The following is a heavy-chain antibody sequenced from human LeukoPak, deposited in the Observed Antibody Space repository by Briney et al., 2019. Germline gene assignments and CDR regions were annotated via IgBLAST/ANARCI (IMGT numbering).Heavy chain of an antibody. Sequence: SGTLSLTCAVSGGSISSSNWWSWVRQPPGKGLEWIGEIYHSGSTNYNPSLKSRVTISVDKSKNQFSLKLSSVTAADTAVYYCASWRLGYCSGGSCYGREPFFDYWGQGTLVTVSS. D-gene: IGHD2-15*01. CDR2: IYHSGST. V-gene: IGHV4-4*02. CDR1: GGSISSSNW. CDR3: ASWRLGYCSGGSCYGREPFFDY. J-gene: IGHJ4*02.